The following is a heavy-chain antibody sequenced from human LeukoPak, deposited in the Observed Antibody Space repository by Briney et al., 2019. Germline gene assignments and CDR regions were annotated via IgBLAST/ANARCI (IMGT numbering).Heavy chain of an antibody. J-gene: IGHJ5*02. CDR1: GGSFSGYY. CDR3: ARGKGSSGWYVGNSWFDP. V-gene: IGHV4-34*01. D-gene: IGHD6-19*01. Sequence: SETLSLTCAVYGGSFSGYYWSWIRQPPGKGLEWIGEINHSRSTNYNPSLKSRGSISVDTSKNQFSLKLSSVTAADTAVYYCARGKGSSGWYVGNSWFDPWGQGTLVTVSS. CDR2: INHSRST.